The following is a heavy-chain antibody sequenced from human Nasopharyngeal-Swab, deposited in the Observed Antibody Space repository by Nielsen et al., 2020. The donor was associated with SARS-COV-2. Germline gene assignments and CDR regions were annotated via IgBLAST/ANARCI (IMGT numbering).Heavy chain of an antibody. CDR3: ARVRDDYVWGSFPSYFDY. CDR1: GYTLTELS. V-gene: IGHV1-24*01. CDR2: FDPEDGET. J-gene: IGHJ4*02. D-gene: IGHD3-16*01. Sequence: ASVKVSCKVSGYTLTELSMHWVRQAPGKGLEWMGGFDPEDGETIYAQKFQGRVTMTEDTSTDTAYMELSSLRSEDTAVYYCARVRDDYVWGSFPSYFDYWGQGTLVTVSS.